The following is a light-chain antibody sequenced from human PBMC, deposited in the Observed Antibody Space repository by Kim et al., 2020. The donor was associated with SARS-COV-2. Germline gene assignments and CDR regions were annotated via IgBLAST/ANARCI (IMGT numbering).Light chain of an antibody. CDR1: QSVLNSTNNKNY. Sequence: ATINGKSSQSVLNSTNNKNYLAWYQQKPGQPPKLLIYWASSRESGVPDRFSGSGSGTDFTLTISSLQAEDVAVYYCQQYYRTPPTFGGGTKVENK. J-gene: IGKJ4*01. V-gene: IGKV4-1*01. CDR3: QQYYRTPPT. CDR2: WAS.